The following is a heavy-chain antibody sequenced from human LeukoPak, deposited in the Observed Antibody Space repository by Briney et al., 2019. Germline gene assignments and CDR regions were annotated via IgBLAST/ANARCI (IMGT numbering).Heavy chain of an antibody. J-gene: IGHJ3*01. CDR3: ARGDSSNYDHTFDF. CDR1: GFTFSSYE. CDR2: ISSSGSTI. Sequence: GGSLRLSCAASGFTFSSYEMNWVRQAPGKGLEWVSYISSSGSTIYYADSVKGRFTISRDNAKNSLGLQMNSLRAEDTAVYYCARGDSSNYDHTFDFWGQGTLVIVSS. D-gene: IGHD6-13*01. V-gene: IGHV3-48*03.